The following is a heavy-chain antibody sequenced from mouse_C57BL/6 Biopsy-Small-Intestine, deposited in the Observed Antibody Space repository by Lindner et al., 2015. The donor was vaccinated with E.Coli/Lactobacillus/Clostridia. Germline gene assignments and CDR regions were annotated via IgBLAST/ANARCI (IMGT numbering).Heavy chain of an antibody. Sequence: VQLQESGGDLVKPGGSLKLSCAASGFTFSSYGMSWVRQTPDKRLEWVATISSGSSYTYYPDSVKGRFTISRDNVKNTLYLQLNSLKSEDTAIYYCARHDSTSGYIVYWGQGTLVTVSA. CDR3: ARHDSTSGYIVY. CDR2: ISSGSSYT. CDR1: GFTFSSYG. V-gene: IGHV5-6*01. D-gene: IGHD3-2*02. J-gene: IGHJ3*01.